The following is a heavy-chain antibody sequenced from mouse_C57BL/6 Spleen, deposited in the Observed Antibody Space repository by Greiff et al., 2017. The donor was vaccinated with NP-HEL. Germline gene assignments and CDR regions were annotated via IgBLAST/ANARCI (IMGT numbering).Heavy chain of an antibody. J-gene: IGHJ2*01. CDR1: GYTFTSYW. CDR3: ARSSYGKGFDY. Sequence: QVHVKQSGAELVKPGASVKLSCKASGYTFTSYWMQWVKQRPGQGLEWIGEIDPSDSSTNYNQKFKGKATLTVDTSSSTAYMQLSSLTSEDSAVYYCARSSYGKGFDYWGQGTTLTVSS. V-gene: IGHV1-50*01. CDR2: IDPSDSST. D-gene: IGHD2-1*01.